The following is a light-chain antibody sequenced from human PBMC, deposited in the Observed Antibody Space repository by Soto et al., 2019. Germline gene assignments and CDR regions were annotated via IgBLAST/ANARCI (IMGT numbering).Light chain of an antibody. Sequence: DIQMTQSPSSLSASLGDRVTITCRASQSISSFLNWYQQKSGKAPKLLIYNGSTLQSGVPSRFSGSGSGTEYSLTISSLQPDDFATYYCQQYNSYSRTFGQGTKVDIK. V-gene: IGKV1-39*01. CDR3: QQYNSYSRT. CDR2: NGS. CDR1: QSISSF. J-gene: IGKJ1*01.